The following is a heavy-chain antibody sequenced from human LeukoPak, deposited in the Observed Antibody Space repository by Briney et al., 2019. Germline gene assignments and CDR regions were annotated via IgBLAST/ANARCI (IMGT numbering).Heavy chain of an antibody. V-gene: IGHV3-73*01. CDR1: GFTFSASA. Sequence: GGSLTLSCAASGFTFSASAMQWVRQASGRGLEGGGRVRTKGNNYATSYGPAVRGRFTISRDDSKNTAYLQMSSLKVEDTALYFCASYDNDGDYYYNFWGQGTLVTVSS. J-gene: IGHJ4*02. D-gene: IGHD3-22*01. CDR3: ASYDNDGDYYYNF. CDR2: VRTKGNNYAT.